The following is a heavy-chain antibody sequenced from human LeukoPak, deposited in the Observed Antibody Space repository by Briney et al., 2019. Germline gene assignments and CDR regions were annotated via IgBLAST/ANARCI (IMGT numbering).Heavy chain of an antibody. CDR2: INHSGST. Sequence: SETLSLTCAVYGGSFSGYYWSWIRQPPGKGLEWIGEINHSGSTNYNPSLKSRVTISVDTSKSQFSLKLSSVTAADTAVYYCARDGSGYSFWGQGTLVTVSS. D-gene: IGHD5-18*01. CDR1: GGSFSGYY. V-gene: IGHV4-34*01. CDR3: ARDGSGYSF. J-gene: IGHJ4*02.